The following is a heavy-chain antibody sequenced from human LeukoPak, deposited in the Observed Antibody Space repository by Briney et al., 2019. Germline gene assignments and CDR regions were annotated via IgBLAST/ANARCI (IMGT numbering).Heavy chain of an antibody. Sequence: ASVKVSCKASGYTFTGHYMHWVRQAPGQGLEWMGWINPNSGGTNYAQKFQGRVTMTRDTSISTAYMELSRLRSDDTAVYYCAREYTYGGKGYYFDYWGQGTLVTVSS. D-gene: IGHD4-23*01. CDR2: INPNSGGT. V-gene: IGHV1-2*02. CDR1: GYTFTGHY. J-gene: IGHJ4*02. CDR3: AREYTYGGKGYYFDY.